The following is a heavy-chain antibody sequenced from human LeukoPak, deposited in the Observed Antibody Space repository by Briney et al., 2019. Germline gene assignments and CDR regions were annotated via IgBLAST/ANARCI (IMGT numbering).Heavy chain of an antibody. D-gene: IGHD3-16*01. J-gene: IGHJ6*02. Sequence: GASVKVSCKASGYTFITYLMHWVRQAPGQGLEWMGIINPSGGSTKYAQKFQGRVTMTRDTSTNTVYMELSSLKSEDTAVYYCAKDREKVAAEIGGIYGVDVWGQGTTVTVSS. CDR3: AKDREKVAAEIGGIYGVDV. CDR2: INPSGGST. CDR1: GYTFITYL. V-gene: IGHV1-46*01.